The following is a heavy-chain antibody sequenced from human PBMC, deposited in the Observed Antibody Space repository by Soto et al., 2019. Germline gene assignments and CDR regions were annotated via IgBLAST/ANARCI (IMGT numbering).Heavy chain of an antibody. CDR1: GYTFTSYG. CDR2: ISAYNGNT. CDR3: ARDPGYSGYDDPDGDYYYYGMDV. V-gene: IGHV1-18*01. Sequence: ASVKVSCKASGYTFTSYGISWVRQAPGQGLEWMGWISAYNGNTNYAQKLQGRVTMTTDTSTSTAYVELRSLRSDDTAVYYCARDPGYSGYDDPDGDYYYYGMDVWGQGTTVTVSS. D-gene: IGHD5-12*01. J-gene: IGHJ6*02.